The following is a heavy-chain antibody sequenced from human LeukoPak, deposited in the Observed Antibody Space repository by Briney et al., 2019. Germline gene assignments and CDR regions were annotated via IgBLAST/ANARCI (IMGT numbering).Heavy chain of an antibody. J-gene: IGHJ4*02. Sequence: ASVKVSCKTSGYTFTSYYVHWVRQAPGQGLEWMGIINPSGGSTSYAQKFQGRVTMTRDTSTSTVYMYLSSLRSEDMAVYYCARDSLYGVVDYWGQGTLVTVSS. CDR1: GYTFTSYY. V-gene: IGHV1-46*01. D-gene: IGHD4-17*01. CDR2: INPSGGST. CDR3: ARDSLYGVVDY.